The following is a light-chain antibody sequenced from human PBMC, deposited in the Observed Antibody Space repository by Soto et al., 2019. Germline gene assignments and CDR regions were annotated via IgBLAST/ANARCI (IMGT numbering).Light chain of an antibody. Sequence: QSALTQPASVSGSPGQSITISCTGTSSDIGTYKYVSWFQHHPGKAPKLIIFEVSNRPSGVPDRFSGSKSGNTASLTISRLQAEDEAEYYCSSFAGSYGLFGGGTKVTVL. CDR3: SSFAGSYGL. J-gene: IGLJ2*01. CDR1: SSDIGTYKY. V-gene: IGLV2-14*01. CDR2: EVS.